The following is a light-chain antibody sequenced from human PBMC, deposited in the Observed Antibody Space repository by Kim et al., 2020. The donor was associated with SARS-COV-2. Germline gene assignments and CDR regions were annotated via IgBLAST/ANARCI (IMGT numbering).Light chain of an antibody. J-gene: IGLJ3*02. CDR2: DNN. CDR3: GAWDNSLNSWV. Sequence: QSVLTQPPSVSAAPGQKVTISCSGTNSNIGNNYVSWYQQLPGTAPKLLIYDNNNRPSGIPDRFSGSKSGTSATLGITGLQTGDEADYYCGAWDNSLNSWVFGGGTQLTVL. V-gene: IGLV1-51*01. CDR1: NSNIGNNY.